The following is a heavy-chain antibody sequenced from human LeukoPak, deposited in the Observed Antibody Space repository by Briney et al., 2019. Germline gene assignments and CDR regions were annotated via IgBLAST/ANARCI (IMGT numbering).Heavy chain of an antibody. CDR3: ASGRGTRVFDY. CDR2: ISYDGSNK. Sequence: GGSLRLSCAASGFTFSSYAMHWVRQAPGKGLEWVAVISYDGSNKYYADSAKGRFTISRDNSKNTLYLQMNSLRAEDTAVYYCASGRGTRVFDYWGQGTLVTVSS. D-gene: IGHD3-16*01. V-gene: IGHV3-30-3*01. J-gene: IGHJ4*02. CDR1: GFTFSSYA.